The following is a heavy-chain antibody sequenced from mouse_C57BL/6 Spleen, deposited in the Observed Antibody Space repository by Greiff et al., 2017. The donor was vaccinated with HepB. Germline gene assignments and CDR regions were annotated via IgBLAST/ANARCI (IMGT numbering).Heavy chain of an antibody. CDR3: ARGEAYYGSSFYFDY. D-gene: IGHD1-1*01. Sequence: DVMLVESGGGLVKPGGSLKLSCAASGFTFSDYGMHWVRQAPEKGLEWVAYISSGSSTIYYADTVKGRFTISRDNAKNTLFLQMTSLRSEDTAMYYCARGEAYYGSSFYFDYWGQGTTLTVSS. CDR2: ISSGSSTI. J-gene: IGHJ2*01. V-gene: IGHV5-17*01. CDR1: GFTFSDYG.